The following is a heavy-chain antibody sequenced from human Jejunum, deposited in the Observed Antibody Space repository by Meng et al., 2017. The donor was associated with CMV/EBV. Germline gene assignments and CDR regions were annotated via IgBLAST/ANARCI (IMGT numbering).Heavy chain of an antibody. CDR2: IYYSGST. J-gene: IGHJ5*02. D-gene: IGHD3-10*01. Sequence: QVQLRESGLGLVTSSQTLSLTCTVPGDSIINGDYYWGWIRQTPGKGLEWMGYIYYSGSTYFNPYRDSRLTMSVDTTKNQFSLKLSSMAAADTAVYYCARSVRPKRWFDLWGQGTLVTVSS. V-gene: IGHV4-30-4*08. CDR1: GDSIINGDYY. CDR3: ARSVRPKRWFDL.